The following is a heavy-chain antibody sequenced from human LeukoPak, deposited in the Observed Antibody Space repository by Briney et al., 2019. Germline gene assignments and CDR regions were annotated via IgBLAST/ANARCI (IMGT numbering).Heavy chain of an antibody. J-gene: IGHJ5*02. Sequence: ASVKVSCKASGYIFTAYYMHWLRQARGQGLEWMGWINPNSGGINYAQKLQGRVTMTSDTSISAAYMELSRLRSDDTAVYYCARGVYFDWLLPHNWLDPWGQGTLVTVSS. CDR3: ARGVYFDWLLPHNWLDP. V-gene: IGHV1-2*02. CDR1: GYIFTAYY. D-gene: IGHD3-9*01. CDR2: INPNSGGI.